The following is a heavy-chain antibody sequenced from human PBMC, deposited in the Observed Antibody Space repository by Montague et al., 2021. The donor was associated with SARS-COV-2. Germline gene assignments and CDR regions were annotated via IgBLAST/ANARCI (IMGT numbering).Heavy chain of an antibody. CDR3: ARARYSGYDSLYYYYYYMDV. CDR1: GGSISSYY. V-gene: IGHV4-59*01. Sequence: SETLSLTCTVSGGSISSYYWSWIRQPPGKGLEWIGYIYYSGSTNXXPSLKSRVTISVGTSKNQFSLKLSSVTAADTAVYYCARARYSGYDSLYYYYYYMDVWGKGTTVTVSS. CDR2: IYYSGST. J-gene: IGHJ6*03. D-gene: IGHD5-12*01.